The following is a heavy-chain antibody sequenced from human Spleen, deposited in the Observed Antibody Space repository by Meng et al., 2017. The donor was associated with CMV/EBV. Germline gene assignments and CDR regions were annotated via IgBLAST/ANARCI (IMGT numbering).Heavy chain of an antibody. CDR2: IKQDGSEK. D-gene: IGHD1-7*01. J-gene: IGHJ4*02. CDR3: AREGPRYQLLFEDY. V-gene: IGHV3-7*01. CDR1: GFTFSDYW. Sequence: GGSLRLSCVASGFTFSDYWMSWVRQAPGKGLEWVANIKQDGSEKYYVDSLKGRIAISRDNANNSVYLQINSLRAEDTAVYYCAREGPRYQLLFEDYWGQGTLVTVSS.